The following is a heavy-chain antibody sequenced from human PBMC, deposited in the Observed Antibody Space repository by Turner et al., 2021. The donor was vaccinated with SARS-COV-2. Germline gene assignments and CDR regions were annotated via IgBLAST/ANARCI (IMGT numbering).Heavy chain of an antibody. D-gene: IGHD3-9*01. J-gene: IGHJ4*02. CDR2: MYTSGST. CDR3: ARSGTGRYFDWLLLIDY. Sequence: QVQLQESGPGLVKPSQTLSLPCTVPGYSISGYYWSWIRQPAGKGLEWIGRMYTSGSTNYNPSLKSRVTMSLDSSKNQFYLKLNSVTAADTAMYYCARSGTGRYFDWLLLIDYWGQGTLVTVSS. V-gene: IGHV4-4*07. CDR1: GYSISGYY.